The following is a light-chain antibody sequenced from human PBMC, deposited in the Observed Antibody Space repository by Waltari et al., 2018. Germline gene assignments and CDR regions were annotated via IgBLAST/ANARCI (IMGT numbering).Light chain of an antibody. CDR1: QSFGNND. J-gene: IGKJ3*01. V-gene: IGKV3-20*01. CDR2: GAS. CDR3: QYYGDSPFT. Sequence: EIVLTQSPGTLSMSPGERATLSCRASQSFGNNDFAWYQQKPGQAPRLLMYGASSRATGIPDRFSGSGSGTDFTLTISRLEPEDFAVYFCQYYGDSPFTFGPGTKVDLK.